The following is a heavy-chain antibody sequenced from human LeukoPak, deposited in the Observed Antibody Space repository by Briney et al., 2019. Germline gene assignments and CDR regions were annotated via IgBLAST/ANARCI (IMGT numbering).Heavy chain of an antibody. V-gene: IGHV3-33*01. CDR2: IWYDGSNK. Sequence: PGGSLRLSCAASGFTFSSYGMHWVRQAPGKGLEWVAVIWYDGSNKYYADSVKGRFTISRDNSKNTLYLQMNSLRAEDTAVYYCARDTSVGSTSWIKRHYYCGMDVWGQGTTVTVSS. J-gene: IGHJ6*02. D-gene: IGHD2-2*01. CDR1: GFTFSSYG. CDR3: ARDTSVGSTSWIKRHYYCGMDV.